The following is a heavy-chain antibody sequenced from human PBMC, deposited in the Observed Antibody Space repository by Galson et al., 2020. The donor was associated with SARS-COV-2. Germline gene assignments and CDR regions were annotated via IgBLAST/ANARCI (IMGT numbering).Heavy chain of an antibody. Sequence: GSLKISCAASGFTFSDYDMHWVRQASGKSLEWVSLAGSVGDTYYLGSVKGRFIISRDNAKSSLYLQMNSLTAGDTAIYYCTRGQVGNAFDIWGQGTLVTVSS. CDR2: AGSVGDT. V-gene: IGHV3-13*01. CDR3: TRGQVGNAFDI. J-gene: IGHJ3*02. D-gene: IGHD1-26*01. CDR1: GFTFSDYD.